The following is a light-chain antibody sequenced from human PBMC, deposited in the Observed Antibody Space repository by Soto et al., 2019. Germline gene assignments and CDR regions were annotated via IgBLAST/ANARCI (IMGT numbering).Light chain of an antibody. J-gene: IGLJ1*01. CDR2: ANT. V-gene: IGLV1-40*01. CDR3: QSYDSSLGGYV. CDR1: SSNIGAGYD. Sequence: QSVLTQPPSVSGSPGQRVTISCTWISSNIGAGYDVHWYQQLPGTAPKLLIFANTFRPSGVPDRVSGSKSGTSGSLAITGLQAEDEADYYCQSYDSSLGGYVFGTGTKVTVL.